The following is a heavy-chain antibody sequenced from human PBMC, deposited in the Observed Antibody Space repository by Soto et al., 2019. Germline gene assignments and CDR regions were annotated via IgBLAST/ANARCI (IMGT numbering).Heavy chain of an antibody. Sequence: GASVKVSCKASGYTFTSYYMHWVRQAPGQGLEWMGIINPSGGSTSYAQKFQGRVTMTRDTSTSTFYMELSSLRSEDTAVYYCARDSGPTYYYDSSGYSDYWGQGTLVTVSS. D-gene: IGHD3-22*01. CDR1: GYTFTSYY. V-gene: IGHV1-46*01. J-gene: IGHJ4*02. CDR3: ARDSGPTYYYDSSGYSDY. CDR2: INPSGGST.